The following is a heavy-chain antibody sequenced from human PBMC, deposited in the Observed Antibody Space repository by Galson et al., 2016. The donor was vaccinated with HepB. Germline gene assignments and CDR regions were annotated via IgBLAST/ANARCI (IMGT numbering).Heavy chain of an antibody. V-gene: IGHV4-31*03. CDR2: IYHFGST. CDR1: GNSIRRNDYY. Sequence: TLSLTCTVSGNSIRRNDYYWTWIRQHPVKGLEWIATIYHFGSTYYNPSLQSRVTISVDTSKNQFYLRLTSLTAADTVVYFCARDEGYYGMDVWGQGTTVIVSS. CDR3: ARDEGYYGMDV. J-gene: IGHJ6*02.